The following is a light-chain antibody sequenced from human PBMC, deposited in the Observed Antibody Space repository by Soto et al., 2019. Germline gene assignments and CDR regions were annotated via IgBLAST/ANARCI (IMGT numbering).Light chain of an antibody. Sequence: QSALTQTASVSGSPGQSITISCTGTSSDIGSYNYVSWYQQHPGKAPKLMIYDVNNRPSGISDRFSGSKSGNTASLTISGLQAEDEADYYCSSYTTTSSYVFGTGTKLTVL. CDR2: DVN. V-gene: IGLV2-14*01. CDR3: SSYTTTSSYV. J-gene: IGLJ1*01. CDR1: SSDIGSYNY.